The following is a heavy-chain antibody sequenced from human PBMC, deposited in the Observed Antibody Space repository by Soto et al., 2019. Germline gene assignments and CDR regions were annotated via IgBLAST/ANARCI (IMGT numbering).Heavy chain of an antibody. Sequence: GGSLRLSCAASGFTFSSYWMHWVRQAPGKGLVWVSRINSDGSSTSYADSVKGRFTISRDNAKHTLYLQMNSLRAEVAAVYYCARVYCYGASRYHHDFWGQGSLVTVSA. CDR3: ARVYCYGASRYHHDF. J-gene: IGHJ4*02. D-gene: IGHD2-15*01. V-gene: IGHV3-74*01. CDR2: INSDGSST. CDR1: GFTFSSYW.